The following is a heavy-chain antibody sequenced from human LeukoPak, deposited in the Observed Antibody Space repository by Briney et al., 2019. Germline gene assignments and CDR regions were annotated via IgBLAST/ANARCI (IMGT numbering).Heavy chain of an antibody. D-gene: IGHD3-9*01. CDR1: GGSISSYY. J-gene: IGHJ4*02. V-gene: IGHV4-4*07. Sequence: PSETLSLTCTVSGGSISSYYWSWIRQPAGTGLEWIGRIYTSGSTNYNPSLKSRVTMSVDTSKNQFSLKLSSVTAADTAVYYCARESYDILTGYYNLDYWGQGTLVTVSS. CDR2: IYTSGST. CDR3: ARESYDILTGYYNLDY.